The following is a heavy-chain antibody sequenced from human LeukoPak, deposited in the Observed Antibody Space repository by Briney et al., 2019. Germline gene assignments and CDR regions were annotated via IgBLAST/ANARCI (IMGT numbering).Heavy chain of an antibody. D-gene: IGHD5-12*01. CDR2: ISWNSGSI. CDR3: ATQEEMATIS. J-gene: IGHJ4*02. CDR1: GFTFDDYA. V-gene: IGHV3-9*01. Sequence: PGRSLRLSCAASGFTFDDYAMHWVRQAPGKGLEWVSGISWNSGSIGYADSVKGRFTISRDNSKNTLYLQMNSLRAEDTAVYYCATQEEMATISWGQGTLVTVSS.